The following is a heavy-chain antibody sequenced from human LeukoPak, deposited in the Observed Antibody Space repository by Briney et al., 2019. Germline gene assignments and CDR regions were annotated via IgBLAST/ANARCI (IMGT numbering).Heavy chain of an antibody. CDR2: IIPIFGTA. V-gene: IGHV1-69*01. CDR1: GGTFSSYA. Sequence: ASVKVSCKASGGTFSSYAISWVRQAPGQGLEWMGGIIPIFGTANYAQKFQGRVTITADESTSTAYMELSSLRSEDTAVYYCARARVGDYDFWSGYYSYFDYWGQGTLVTVSS. CDR3: ARARVGDYDFWSGYYSYFDY. D-gene: IGHD3-3*01. J-gene: IGHJ4*02.